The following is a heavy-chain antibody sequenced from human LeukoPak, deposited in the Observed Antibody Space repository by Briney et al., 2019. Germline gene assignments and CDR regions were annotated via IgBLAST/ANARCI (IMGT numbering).Heavy chain of an antibody. D-gene: IGHD6-13*01. CDR2: IIPIFGTA. J-gene: IGHJ4*02. V-gene: IGHV1-69*13. CDR1: GGTFSSYA. CDR3: ARGAREGSSWYYPTYYFDY. Sequence: ASVTVSCTASGGTFSSYAISWVRQAPGQGLEWMGGIIPIFGTANYAQKFQGRVTITADESTSTAYMELSSLRSEDTAVYYCARGAREGSSWYYPTYYFDYWGQGTLVTVSP.